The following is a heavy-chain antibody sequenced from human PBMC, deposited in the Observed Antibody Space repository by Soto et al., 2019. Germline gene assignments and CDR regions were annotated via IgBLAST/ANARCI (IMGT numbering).Heavy chain of an antibody. J-gene: IGHJ5*02. CDR3: ARDDWNTYYYDSSGYDGQPPHCFDP. D-gene: IGHD3-22*01. CDR1: GDSVSSNSAA. Sequence: PSQTLSLTCAISGDSVSSNSAAWNWIRQSPSRGLEWLGRTYYRSKWYNDYAVSVKGRITINPDTSKNQFSLKLSSVTAADTAVYYCARDDWNTYYYDSSGYDGQPPHCFDPWGQGTLVTVSS. CDR2: TYYRSKWYN. V-gene: IGHV6-1*01.